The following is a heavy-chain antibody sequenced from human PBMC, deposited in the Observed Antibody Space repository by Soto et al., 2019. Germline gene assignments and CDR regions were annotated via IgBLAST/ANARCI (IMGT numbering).Heavy chain of an antibody. D-gene: IGHD6-13*01. CDR1: GVTFSSYA. CDR2: ISGSGGST. CDR3: AKENGYSSSLFEFDY. Sequence: EVQLLASGGGLVQPGGSLRLSCAASGVTFSSYAMSWVRQAPGKGLEWVSAISGSGGSTYYADSVKGRFTISRDNSKNTLHLQMNSLRAADTAVYYCAKENGYSSSLFEFDYWGQGTLVTVSS. J-gene: IGHJ4*02. V-gene: IGHV3-23*01.